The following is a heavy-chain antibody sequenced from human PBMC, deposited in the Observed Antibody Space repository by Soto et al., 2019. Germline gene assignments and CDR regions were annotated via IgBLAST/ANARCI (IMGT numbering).Heavy chain of an antibody. J-gene: IGHJ5*02. CDR2: IYYSGST. Sequence: SETLSLTCTVSGGSVISGSYYFICIRQPPGKGLEWIGYIYYSGSTNYNPSLKSRVTISVDTSKNQFSLKLSSVTAADTAVYYCAREGIHVDTAMGGNWFDPWGQGTLVTVSS. D-gene: IGHD5-18*01. V-gene: IGHV4-61*01. CDR3: AREGIHVDTAMGGNWFDP. CDR1: GGSVISGSYY.